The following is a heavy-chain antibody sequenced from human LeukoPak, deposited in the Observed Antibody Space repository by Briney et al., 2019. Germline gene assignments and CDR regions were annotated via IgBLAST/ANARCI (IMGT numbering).Heavy chain of an antibody. D-gene: IGHD3-16*01. V-gene: IGHV3-9*01. CDR1: GFTFDDSA. CDR3: ARDPSGDYVLDY. Sequence: GGSLRLSSAGSGFTFDDSAMHWVRQAPGKGLEWVAGISWNSGSIGYADSVKGRFTISRDNAKNSLYLQMNSLRTEDTALYYCARDPSGDYVLDYWGQGTLVTVSS. J-gene: IGHJ4*02. CDR2: ISWNSGSI.